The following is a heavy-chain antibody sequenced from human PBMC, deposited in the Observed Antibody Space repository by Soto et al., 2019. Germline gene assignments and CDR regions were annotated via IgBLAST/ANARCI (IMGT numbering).Heavy chain of an antibody. V-gene: IGHV4-31*03. J-gene: IGHJ6*02. Sequence: PSETLSLTCTVSGGSISSGGYYWRWIRQHPGKGLEWFGYIYYSGSTYYNPSLKSRVTISVDTSKNQFSLKLSSVTAADTAVYYCARVDTYYDILTGPYYYYGMDVWGQGTTVTVSS. CDR2: IYYSGST. CDR1: GGSISSGGYY. D-gene: IGHD3-9*01. CDR3: ARVDTYYDILTGPYYYYGMDV.